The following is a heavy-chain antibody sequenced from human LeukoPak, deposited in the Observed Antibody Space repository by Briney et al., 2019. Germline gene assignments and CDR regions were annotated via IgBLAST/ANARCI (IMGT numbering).Heavy chain of an antibody. J-gene: IGHJ4*02. CDR2: ASYSGST. CDR3: ARLRSYGGNRGIAY. CDR1: GGAISNTSYY. V-gene: IGHV4-39*01. Sequence: SETLSLTCTVSGGAISNTSYYWGWIRQPPGNGLEWIGSASYSGSTYYNPSLESRVIISVDTSKNQFSLRLSSVTAADTAIYYCARLRSYGGNRGIAYWGQGTRVAVS. D-gene: IGHD4-23*01.